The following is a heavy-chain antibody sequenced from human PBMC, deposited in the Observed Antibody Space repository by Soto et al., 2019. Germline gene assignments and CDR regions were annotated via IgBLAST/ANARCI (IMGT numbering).Heavy chain of an antibody. CDR2: ISYDGSNK. CDR1: GFTFSSYA. CDR3: AREGAAAPSFFDY. D-gene: IGHD2-2*01. V-gene: IGHV3-30-3*01. Sequence: PGGSLRLSCAASGFTFSSYAMHWVRQAPGKGLEWVAVISYDGSNKYYADSVKGRFTISRDNSKNTLYLQMNSLRAEDTAVYYCAREGAAAPSFFDYWGQGTLVTVSS. J-gene: IGHJ4*02.